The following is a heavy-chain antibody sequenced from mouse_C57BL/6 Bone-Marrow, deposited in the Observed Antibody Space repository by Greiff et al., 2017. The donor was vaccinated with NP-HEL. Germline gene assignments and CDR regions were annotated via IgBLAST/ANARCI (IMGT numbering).Heavy chain of an antibody. J-gene: IGHJ2*01. CDR1: GYTFTSYW. Sequence: QVQLQQPGAELVKPGASVKLSCKASGYTFTSYWMHWVKQRPGQGLEWIGMIHPNSGSTNYNEKFKSKGTLTVDKSSSTAYMQLSSLTSEDSAVYYCARQQGPYFDYWGQGTTLTVSA. CDR3: ARQQGPYFDY. V-gene: IGHV1-64*01. CDR2: IHPNSGST. D-gene: IGHD4-1*02.